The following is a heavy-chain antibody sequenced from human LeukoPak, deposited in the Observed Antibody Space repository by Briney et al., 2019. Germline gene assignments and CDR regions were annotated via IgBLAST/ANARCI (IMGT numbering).Heavy chain of an antibody. CDR1: GYTLTELS. CDR3: AGFPISIFGVVITFFDY. J-gene: IGHJ4*02. CDR2: FDPEDGET. Sequence: GASVKVSCKVSGYTLTELSMHWVRQAPGKGLEWMGGFDPEDGETIYAQKFQGRVTMTEDTSTDTAYMELSSLRSEDTAVYYCAGFPISIFGVVITFFDYWGQGTLVTVSS. D-gene: IGHD3-3*01. V-gene: IGHV1-24*01.